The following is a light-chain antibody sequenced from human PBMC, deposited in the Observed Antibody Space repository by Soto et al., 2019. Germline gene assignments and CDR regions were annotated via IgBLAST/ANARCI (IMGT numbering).Light chain of an antibody. CDR1: QSVRNHL. V-gene: IGKV3-20*01. CDR2: GAS. CDR3: QQYGSSCT. Sequence: TMSVSIGERVPLYCRASQSVRNHLAACRQQTRREAPRLLIYGASNGATGIPDRCGGRGARTDVTLTISRLEPEDSAVYYCQQYGSSCTFGGGTKVDIK. J-gene: IGKJ4*02.